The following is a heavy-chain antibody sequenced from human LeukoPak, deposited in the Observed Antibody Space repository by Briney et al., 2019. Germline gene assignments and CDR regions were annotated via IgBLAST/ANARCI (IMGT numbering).Heavy chain of an antibody. CDR3: ARGQQLVRYYYYYMDV. Sequence: SETLSLTCTVSGGSISSSSYYWGWIRQPPGKGLEWIGSIYYSGSTYYNPSLKSRVTVSVDTSKNQFSLKLSSVTAADTAVYYCARGQQLVRYYYYYMDVWGKGTTVTVSS. D-gene: IGHD6-13*01. J-gene: IGHJ6*03. CDR1: GGSISSSSYY. CDR2: IYYSGST. V-gene: IGHV4-39*07.